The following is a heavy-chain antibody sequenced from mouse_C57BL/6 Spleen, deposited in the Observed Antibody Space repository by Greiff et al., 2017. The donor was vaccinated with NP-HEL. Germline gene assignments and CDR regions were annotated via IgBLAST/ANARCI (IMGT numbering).Heavy chain of an antibody. CDR1: GFTFNTYA. J-gene: IGHJ2*01. Sequence: EVQGVESGGGLVQPKGSLKLSCAASGFTFNTYAMHWVRQAPGKGLEWVARIRSKSSNYATYYADSVKDRFTISRDDSQSMLYLQMNNLKTEDTAMYYCVREGYYDYLYYFDYWGQGTTLTVSS. D-gene: IGHD2-4*01. CDR3: VREGYYDYLYYFDY. CDR2: IRSKSSNYAT. V-gene: IGHV10-3*01.